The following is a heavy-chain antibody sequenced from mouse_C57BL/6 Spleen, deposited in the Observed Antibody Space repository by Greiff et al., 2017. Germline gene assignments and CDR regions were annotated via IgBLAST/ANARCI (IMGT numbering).Heavy chain of an antibody. CDR2: IHPNSGST. CDR1: GYTFTSYW. J-gene: IGHJ4*01. D-gene: IGHD4-1*01. V-gene: IGHV1-64*01. Sequence: QVQLQQPGAELVKPGASVTLSCKASGYTFTSYWLHWVKQRPGQGLEWIGMIHPNSGSTNYNEKFKSKATLTVDKSSSTAYMQLSSLTSEDSAVYYCARGDGERGRSYYYAMDYWGQGTAVTVSS. CDR3: ARGDGERGRSYYYAMDY.